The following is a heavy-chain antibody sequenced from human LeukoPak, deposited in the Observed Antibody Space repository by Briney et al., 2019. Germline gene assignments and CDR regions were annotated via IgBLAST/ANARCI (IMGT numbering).Heavy chain of an antibody. D-gene: IGHD2-2*01. CDR1: GYTFTSYG. CDR3: ARVVPAAERDY. Sequence: ASVKVSCKASGYTFTSYGISWVRQAPGQGLEWMGRINPNSGGTNYAQKFQGRVTMTRDTSISTAYMELSRLRSDDTAVYYCARVVPAAERDYWGQGTLVTVSS. CDR2: INPNSGGT. J-gene: IGHJ4*02. V-gene: IGHV1-2*06.